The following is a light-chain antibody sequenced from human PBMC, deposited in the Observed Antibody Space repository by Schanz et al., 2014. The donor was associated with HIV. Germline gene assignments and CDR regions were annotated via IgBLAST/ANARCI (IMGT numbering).Light chain of an antibody. CDR3: QQSHSLPYT. CDR1: QSIGIF. Sequence: DIQMTQSPSPLSASVGDRVSITCRASQSIGIFLNWYHQRPGKAPRLLIYAASTLETGVPSRFRGSGSGTGFVLTISSLQPEDIGTYYCQQSHSLPYTFSQGTMLDLK. V-gene: IGKV1-39*01. CDR2: AAS. J-gene: IGKJ2*01.